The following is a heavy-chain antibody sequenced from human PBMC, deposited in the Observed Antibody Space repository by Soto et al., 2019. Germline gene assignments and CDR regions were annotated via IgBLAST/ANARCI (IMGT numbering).Heavy chain of an antibody. D-gene: IGHD6-13*01. CDR2: ISGSGGST. Sequence: GGSLRLSCAASGFTFSSYAMSWVRQAPGKGLEWVSAISGSGGSTYYADSVKGRFTISRDNSKNTLYLQMNSLRAEDTAVYYCAKDRRVLAAAGFGIYYWGQGTLVTVSS. CDR1: GFTFSSYA. CDR3: AKDRRVLAAAGFGIYY. V-gene: IGHV3-23*01. J-gene: IGHJ4*02.